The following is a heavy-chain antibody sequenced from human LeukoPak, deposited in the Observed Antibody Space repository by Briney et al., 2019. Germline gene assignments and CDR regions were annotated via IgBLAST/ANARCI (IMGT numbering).Heavy chain of an antibody. Sequence: ASVKVSCKASGYTFTGYYMHWVRQAPGQGLEWMGWINPNSGGTNYAQKFQGRVTMTRDTSISTAYMELSRLRSDDTAVYYCARGFYDFWSGLDYWGQGTLVTVSS. CDR2: INPNSGGT. V-gene: IGHV1-2*02. D-gene: IGHD3-3*01. CDR3: ARGFYDFWSGLDY. CDR1: GYTFTGYY. J-gene: IGHJ4*02.